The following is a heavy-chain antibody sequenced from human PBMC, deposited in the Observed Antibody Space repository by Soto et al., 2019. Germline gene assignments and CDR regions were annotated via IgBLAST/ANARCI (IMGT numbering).Heavy chain of an antibody. CDR3: TRDWYGDYPSASGDY. J-gene: IGHJ4*02. D-gene: IGHD4-17*01. Sequence: QPGGSLRLSCAASGFTFSNAWMSWVRQAPGKGLEWVGFIRSKAYGGTTEYAASVKGRFTISRDDSKSIAYLQMNSLKTEDTAVYYCTRDWYGDYPSASGDYWGQGTLVTVSS. CDR1: GFTFSNAW. V-gene: IGHV3-49*04. CDR2: IRSKAYGGTT.